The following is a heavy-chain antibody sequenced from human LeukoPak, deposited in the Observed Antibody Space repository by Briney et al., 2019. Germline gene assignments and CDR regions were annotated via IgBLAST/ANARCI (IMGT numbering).Heavy chain of an antibody. CDR2: IKQDGSEK. CDR3: ASLPPGYYYDSSGLRYYYYYGMDV. D-gene: IGHD3-22*01. Sequence: GGSLRLSCAASGFTFSSYWMSWVRQAPGKGLEWVANIKQDGSEKYYVDSVKGRFAISRDNAKNSLYLQMNSLRAEDTAVYYCASLPPGYYYDSSGLRYYYYYGMDVWGQGTTVTVSS. J-gene: IGHJ6*02. V-gene: IGHV3-7*01. CDR1: GFTFSSYW.